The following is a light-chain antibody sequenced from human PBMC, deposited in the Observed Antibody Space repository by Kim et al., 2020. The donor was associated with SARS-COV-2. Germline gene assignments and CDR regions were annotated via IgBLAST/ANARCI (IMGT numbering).Light chain of an antibody. CDR1: SSNIGSNY. Sequence: SVLTQPPSASGTPGQRVTISCSGSSSNIGSNYVYWYQQLPGTAPKLLIYRNNHRPSGVPDRFSGATSGTSASLAISGRRSEDEADYYCAAWDDSLSGCVFGTGTKVTVL. J-gene: IGLJ1*01. CDR2: RNN. V-gene: IGLV1-47*01. CDR3: AAWDDSLSGCV.